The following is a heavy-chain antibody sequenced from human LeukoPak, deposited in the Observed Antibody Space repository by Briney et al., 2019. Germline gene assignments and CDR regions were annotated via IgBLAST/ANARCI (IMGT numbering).Heavy chain of an antibody. CDR2: IRSKGYGGTT. CDR3: SRDGRGYATPNDY. D-gene: IGHD5-18*01. Sequence: GGSLRLSCIASGFTFGDYASSWLRQAPGKGLEYVGFIRSKGYGGTTEYAASVKGRFAISRDDSKSIAYLQMNSLKTEDTAVYYCSRDGRGYATPNDYWGQGTLVTVSS. V-gene: IGHV3-49*03. J-gene: IGHJ4*02. CDR1: GFTFGDYA.